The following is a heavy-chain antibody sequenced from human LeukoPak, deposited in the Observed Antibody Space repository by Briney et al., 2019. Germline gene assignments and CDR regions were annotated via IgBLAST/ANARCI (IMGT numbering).Heavy chain of an antibody. J-gene: IGHJ1*01. Sequence: GGSLRLSCAASGFTFSSYAMHWVRQAPGKGLEWVAVISNDGSNKYYADSVKGRFTISRDNSKNTLYLQMNSLRAEDTAVYYCARGGRYYDSSGYYVEYFQHWGQGTLVTVSS. CDR1: GFTFSSYA. V-gene: IGHV3-30-3*01. CDR2: ISNDGSNK. CDR3: ARGGRYYDSSGYYVEYFQH. D-gene: IGHD3-22*01.